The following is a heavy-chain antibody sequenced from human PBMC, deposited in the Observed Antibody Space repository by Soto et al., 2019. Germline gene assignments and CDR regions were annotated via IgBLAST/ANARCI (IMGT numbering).Heavy chain of an antibody. V-gene: IGHV3-74*01. J-gene: IGHJ6*03. D-gene: IGHD2-2*01. CDR2: MNSDGSTT. CDR1: GFTFSSYW. CDR3: AKDTSSSPYYMDV. Sequence: EVQLVESGGGLVQPGGSLRLSCAASGFTFSSYWMHWVRQAPGKGLVWVSRMNSDGSTTSYADSVKGRFTISRDNAKNTVHLQMNSLRAEDTAVYYCAKDTSSSPYYMDVWGKGTTVTVSS.